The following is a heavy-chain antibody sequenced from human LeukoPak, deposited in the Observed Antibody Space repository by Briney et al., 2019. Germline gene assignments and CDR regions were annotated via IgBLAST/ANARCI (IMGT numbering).Heavy chain of an antibody. CDR2: IKQDGSEK. V-gene: IGHV3-7*01. J-gene: IGHJ4*02. CDR1: GFTFSSYW. Sequence: GGSLRLSCAASGFTFSSYWMNWVRQAPGKGLEWVANIKQDGSEKYYVGSVKGRFTISRDNAKNSLYLQMNSLRAEDTAVYYCARYRGSGSYYREGPWGQGTLVTVSS. D-gene: IGHD3-10*01. CDR3: ARYRGSGSYYREGP.